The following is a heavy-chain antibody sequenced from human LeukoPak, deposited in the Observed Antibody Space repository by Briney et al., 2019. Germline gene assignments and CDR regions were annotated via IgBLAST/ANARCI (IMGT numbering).Heavy chain of an antibody. CDR1: GFTFSSYS. V-gene: IGHV3-21*01. CDR2: ISSSSSYI. CDR3: ARDPDLTGYSILDAFDI. Sequence: GGSLRLSCAASGFTFSSYSMNWVRQAPGKGLEGVSSISSSSSYIYYADSVKGRFTISRDNAKNSLYLQMNSLRAEDTAVYYCARDPDLTGYSILDAFDIWGQGTMVTVSS. J-gene: IGHJ3*02. D-gene: IGHD3-9*01.